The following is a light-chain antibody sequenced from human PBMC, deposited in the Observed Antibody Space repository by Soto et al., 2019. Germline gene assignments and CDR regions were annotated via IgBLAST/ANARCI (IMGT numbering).Light chain of an antibody. V-gene: IGLV2-14*01. CDR1: SSDVGGYNY. CDR2: EVS. CDR3: DSYTSSRAYV. J-gene: IGLJ1*01. Sequence: QSLLTQSVSVTGSPGPTIPISCTGNSSDVGGYNYISRYQQQPGKAPKLIIHEVSYRTSGVSNRFSGSKSGNTAYLTISGLQAKDGADYYCDSYTSSRAYVFGIGTSVTV.